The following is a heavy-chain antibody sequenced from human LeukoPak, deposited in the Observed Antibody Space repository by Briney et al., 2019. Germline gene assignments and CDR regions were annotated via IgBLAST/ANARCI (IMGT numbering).Heavy chain of an antibody. CDR2: INSDGSST. CDR1: GFTFSRYW. D-gene: IGHD3-3*01. V-gene: IGHV3-74*01. J-gene: IGHJ4*02. Sequence: GGSLRLSCAASGFTFSRYWMHWVRQAPGKGLVWVSRINSDGSSTSYADSVKGRFTISRDNAKNTLYLQMNSLRAEDTAVYYCARGMGEWLLSYYFDYWGQGTLVTVSS. CDR3: ARGMGEWLLSYYFDY.